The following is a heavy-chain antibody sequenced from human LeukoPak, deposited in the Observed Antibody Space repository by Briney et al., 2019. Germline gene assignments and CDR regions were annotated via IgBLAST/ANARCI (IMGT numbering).Heavy chain of an antibody. CDR2: ISGSGGST. V-gene: IGHV3-23*01. CDR1: GFTFSSYA. CDR3: AKTHHSYGANDY. J-gene: IGHJ4*02. D-gene: IGHD4-23*01. Sequence: GGPLRLSCAASGFTFSSYAMSWVRQAPGKGLEWVSAISGSGGSTYYADSVKGRFTISRDNSKNTLYLQMNSLRAEDTAVYYCAKTHHSYGANDYWGQGTLVTVSS.